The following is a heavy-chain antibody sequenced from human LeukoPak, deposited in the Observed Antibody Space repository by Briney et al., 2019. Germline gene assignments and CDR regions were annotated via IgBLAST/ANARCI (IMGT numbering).Heavy chain of an antibody. V-gene: IGHV3-48*03. D-gene: IGHD2-8*02. CDR3: ARRDSTGY. CDR2: ISSSGHTI. J-gene: IGHJ4*02. Sequence: GGSLRLSCVASGFTFSSCEMNWVRQAPGKGLEWVSYISSSGHTIYYADSVKGRFTISRDNAKNSLFLQMNSLRAEDTAVYYCARRDSTGYWGQGTLVTVSS. CDR1: GFTFSSCE.